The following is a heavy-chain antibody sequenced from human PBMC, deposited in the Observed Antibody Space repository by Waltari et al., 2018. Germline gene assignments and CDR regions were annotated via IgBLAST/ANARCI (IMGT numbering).Heavy chain of an antibody. J-gene: IGHJ4*02. D-gene: IGHD6-13*01. Sequence: QVQLQQSGPGLVKPSQTLSLTCAISGDSVSSNSAAWNWIRQSPSRGLEWLGRTYDKSKWNYDYAVAVKSRITIMLDTSKNQVYLQLNSVTPEDTAVYYCARGGVAAAGFHFWGQGTLVTVSS. CDR2: TYDKSKWNY. CDR1: GDSVSSNSAA. V-gene: IGHV6-1*01. CDR3: ARGGVAAAGFHF.